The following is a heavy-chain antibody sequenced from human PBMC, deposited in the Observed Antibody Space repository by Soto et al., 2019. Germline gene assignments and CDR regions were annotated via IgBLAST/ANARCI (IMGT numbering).Heavy chain of an antibody. V-gene: IGHV3-23*01. J-gene: IGHJ4*02. D-gene: IGHD1-26*01. Sequence: GGCLRLSCAASGFTYSSYAMTWVRQAPGKGLEWVSTVSGSGGDTYYADSVKGRFTISRDNSKNTLYLQINSLRAEDTAVYYCAKDLRESYGYFHSWGQGTLVTVSS. CDR3: AKDLRESYGYFHS. CDR1: GFTYSSYA. CDR2: VSGSGGDT.